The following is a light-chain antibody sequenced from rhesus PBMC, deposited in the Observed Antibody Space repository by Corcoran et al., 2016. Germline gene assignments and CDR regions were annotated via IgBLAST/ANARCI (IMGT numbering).Light chain of an antibody. CDR2: RAS. Sequence: DIQMTQSPSSLSASVGDRVTITCRASPGITNWLAWYQQKPGKAPKLLIYRASHLETGVPSRFNGSGSGTDFTLTISRLHPEDIATYYCQQHDNSPYTFGRGSKVEI. J-gene: IGKJ2*01. CDR3: QQHDNSPYT. CDR1: PGITNW. V-gene: IGKV1-69*01.